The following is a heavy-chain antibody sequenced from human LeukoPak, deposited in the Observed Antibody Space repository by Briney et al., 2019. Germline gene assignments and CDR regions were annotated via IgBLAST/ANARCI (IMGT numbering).Heavy chain of an antibody. CDR2: INTDSGKV. CDR1: GYIFNSQG. V-gene: IGHV7-4-1*02. J-gene: IGHJ3*02. CDR3: AREILRFDI. Sequence: ASVKVSCKASGYIFNSQGMNWVRQAPGQRLEWMGWINTDSGKVTYAQGFTGRFVFSLDSSVSTVYLQISDLMPEDTAKYYCAREILRFDIWGQGTTVTVSS.